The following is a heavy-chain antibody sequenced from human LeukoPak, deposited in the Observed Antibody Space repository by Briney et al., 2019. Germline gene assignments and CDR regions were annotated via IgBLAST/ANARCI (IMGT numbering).Heavy chain of an antibody. J-gene: IGHJ4*02. Sequence: ASVKVSCKASGYTFASYGITWVRQAPGQGLEWMGWINANNGNTNYAQNLQGRVTMTTDTSTSTAYMELRSLRSDDTAVYYCARGNGGIAVANFDYWGQGTLVTVSS. CDR3: ARGNGGIAVANFDY. D-gene: IGHD6-19*01. CDR1: GYTFASYG. V-gene: IGHV1-18*01. CDR2: INANNGNT.